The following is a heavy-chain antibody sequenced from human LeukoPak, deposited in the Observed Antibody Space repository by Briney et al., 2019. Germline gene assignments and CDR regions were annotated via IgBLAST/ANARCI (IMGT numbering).Heavy chain of an antibody. D-gene: IGHD5-18*01. CDR1: GFSFSTYW. CDR3: ARDPSRGYSYGYADY. V-gene: IGHV3-7*01. J-gene: IGHJ4*02. Sequence: GGSLRLSCAASGFSFSTYWMNWVRQPPGKGLEWVANIMRDGSEEYYVDSVKGRFTISRDNAKNSLYLQMNSLRAEDTAVYYCARDPSRGYSYGYADYWGQGSLVIVSS. CDR2: IMRDGSEE.